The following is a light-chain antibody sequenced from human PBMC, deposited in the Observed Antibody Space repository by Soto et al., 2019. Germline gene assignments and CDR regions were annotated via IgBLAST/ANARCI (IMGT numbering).Light chain of an antibody. CDR3: QHYNSYSEA. V-gene: IGKV1-5*03. CDR2: KAS. Sequence: DIQTTQSPSTLSGYVGERVPITCRASQTISSWLAWYQQKPGKAPKLLIYKASTLKSGVPSRFSGSGSGTEFTLTISSLQPDDFSTYYGQHYNSYSEAFGQGTKVDIK. J-gene: IGKJ1*01. CDR1: QTISSW.